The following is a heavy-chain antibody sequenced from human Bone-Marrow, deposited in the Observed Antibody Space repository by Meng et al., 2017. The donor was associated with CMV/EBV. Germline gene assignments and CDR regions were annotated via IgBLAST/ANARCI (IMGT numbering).Heavy chain of an antibody. CDR2: IYYSGST. CDR1: GGSISSSSYY. Sequence: SETLSLTCTVSGGSISSSSYYWGWIRQPPGKGLEWIGYIYYSGSTNYDPSLKSRVTISVDMSRNQFSLDLNSLTPADTAVYYCARDRSSGWPGAFDIWGQGIMVTVSS. V-gene: IGHV4-61*05. CDR3: ARDRSSGWPGAFDI. D-gene: IGHD6-19*01. J-gene: IGHJ3*02.